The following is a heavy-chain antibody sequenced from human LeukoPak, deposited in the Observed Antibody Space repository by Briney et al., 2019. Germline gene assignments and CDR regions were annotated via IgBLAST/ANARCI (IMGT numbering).Heavy chain of an antibody. J-gene: IGHJ4*02. D-gene: IGHD6-13*01. V-gene: IGHV3-53*01. CDR3: ARETGYSTSWYAYYFDY. CDR1: EFSVSHNY. Sequence: PGGSLRLPCAASEFSVSHNYMSWVRQAPGKGLEWVSVIHSDGTTHYADSVKGRFTISRDNSKNTLYLQMNSLRVEDTAMYYCARETGYSTSWYAYYFDYWGQGTLVTVAS. CDR2: IHSDGTT.